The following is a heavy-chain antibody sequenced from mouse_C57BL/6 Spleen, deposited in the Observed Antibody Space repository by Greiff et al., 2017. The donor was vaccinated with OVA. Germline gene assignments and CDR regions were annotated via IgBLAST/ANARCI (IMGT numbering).Heavy chain of an antibody. J-gene: IGHJ2*01. CDR3: ARENTTVVATDY. CDR2: IYPGSGST. V-gene: IGHV1-55*01. Sequence: QVQLQQSGAELVKPGASVKMSCKASGYTFTSYWITWVKQRPGQGLEWIGDIYPGSGSTNYNEKFKSKATLTVDTSSSTAYMQLSSLTSEDSAVYYCARENTTVVATDYWGQGTTLTVSS. CDR1: GYTFTSYW. D-gene: IGHD1-1*01.